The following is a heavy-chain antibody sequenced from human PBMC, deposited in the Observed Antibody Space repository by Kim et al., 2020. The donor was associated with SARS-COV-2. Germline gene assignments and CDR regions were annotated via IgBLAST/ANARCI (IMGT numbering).Heavy chain of an antibody. CDR3: AARSRELWFGDSFDP. CDR2: IYHSGST. J-gene: IGHJ5*02. Sequence: SETLSLTCAVSGGSISSSNWWSWVRQPPGKGLEWIGEIYHSGSTNYNPSLKSRVTISVDKSKNQFSLKLSSVTAADTAVYYCAARSRELWFGDSFDPSGQGTLVTVSS. D-gene: IGHD3-10*01. CDR1: GGSISSSNW. V-gene: IGHV4-4*02.